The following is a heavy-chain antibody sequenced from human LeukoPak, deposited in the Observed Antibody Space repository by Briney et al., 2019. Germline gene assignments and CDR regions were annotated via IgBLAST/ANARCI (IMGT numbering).Heavy chain of an antibody. V-gene: IGHV1-3*01. Sequence: ASVKVSCKASGYTFTSYAMHWVRQAPGQRLEWMGWINAGNGNTKYSQKFQGRVTITRDTSASTAYMELSSLRSEDTAVYHCASGPGVTTVTTFDYWGQGTLVTVSS. D-gene: IGHD4-17*01. CDR3: ASGPGVTTVTTFDY. CDR2: INAGNGNT. J-gene: IGHJ4*02. CDR1: GYTFTSYA.